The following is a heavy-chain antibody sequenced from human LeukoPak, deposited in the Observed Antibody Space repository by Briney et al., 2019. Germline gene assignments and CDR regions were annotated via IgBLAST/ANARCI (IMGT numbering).Heavy chain of an antibody. D-gene: IGHD3-22*01. CDR2: VNTVSSYI. CDR1: GFTFSDYS. V-gene: IGHV3-21*01. Sequence: RAGGSLRLSCAASGFTFSDYSMNWVRQAPGKGLEWVASVNTVSSYIYYADPMRGRFTISRDNAKNSLFLQMNSLRAEDTAVYYCARLRRNSDRSDFFYYYDHWGQGTLVTVSS. J-gene: IGHJ4*02. CDR3: ARLRRNSDRSDFFYYYDH.